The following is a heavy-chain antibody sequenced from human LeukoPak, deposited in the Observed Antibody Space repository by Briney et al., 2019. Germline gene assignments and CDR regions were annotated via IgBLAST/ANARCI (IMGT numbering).Heavy chain of an antibody. Sequence: GESLKISCKGSGYSFTSYWIAWVRQMPGKGLEWMGIIYPGGSDTRYSPSFQGQVTISADKSISTAYLQWSSLKASDTAMYYCARGGERATILGEDYFDYWGQGTLVTVSS. D-gene: IGHD3-10*02. J-gene: IGHJ4*02. V-gene: IGHV5-51*01. CDR1: GYSFTSYW. CDR2: IYPGGSDT. CDR3: ARGGERATILGEDYFDY.